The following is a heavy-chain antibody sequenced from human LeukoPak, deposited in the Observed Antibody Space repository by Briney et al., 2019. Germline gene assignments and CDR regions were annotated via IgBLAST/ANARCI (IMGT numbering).Heavy chain of an antibody. V-gene: IGHV4-4*02. D-gene: IGHD6-19*01. CDR1: GGSISSSNW. CDR2: IYHSGST. CDR3: ARGTSIAVAGTQFHYYYYYMDV. J-gene: IGHJ6*03. Sequence: SGTLSLTCAVSGGSISSSNWWSWVRQPPGKGLEWIGEIYHSGSTNYNPSLKSRVTISVDKSKNQFSLKLSSVTAADTAVYYCARGTSIAVAGTQFHYYYYYMDVWGKGTTVTVSS.